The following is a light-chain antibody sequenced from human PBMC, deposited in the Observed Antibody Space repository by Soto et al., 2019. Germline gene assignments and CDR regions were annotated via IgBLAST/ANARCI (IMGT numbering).Light chain of an antibody. V-gene: IGKV1-5*03. Sequence: DIQMTQSPSTLSASVGDRVTITCRASQFVSSWVAWYQQTPGTAPKLLLYKASTLESGVPSRFSGSLSGTEFNLTISSLHPDDFATYYCQHYNSYPPTFGRGTKVEI. CDR3: QHYNSYPPT. J-gene: IGKJ4*01. CDR2: KAS. CDR1: QFVSSW.